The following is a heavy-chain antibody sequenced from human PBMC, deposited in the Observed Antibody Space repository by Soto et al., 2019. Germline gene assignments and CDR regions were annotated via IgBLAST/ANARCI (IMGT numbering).Heavy chain of an antibody. V-gene: IGHV5-51*01. CDR3: AASIFYYGMDV. CDR2: IFPGDSDT. J-gene: IGHJ6*02. Sequence: GESLKISCKGSGYTFTNYWIGWVRQMPGKGPEWMGIIFPGDSDTKYNPSFQGQVTISADKSITTTYLQWSSLKASDTAIYYCAASIFYYGMDVWGQGTTVTVSS. CDR1: GYTFTNYW.